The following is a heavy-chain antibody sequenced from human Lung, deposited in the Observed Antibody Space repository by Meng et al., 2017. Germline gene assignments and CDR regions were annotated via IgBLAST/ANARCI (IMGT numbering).Heavy chain of an antibody. V-gene: IGHV1-3*01. Sequence: QVQLVQSGAEVKKPGASVKVSCKASGYPFTRYGIHWVRQAPGQRLEWMGWINAATGNKKYSENFHRRVTITRDTSANTAYMELSSLRYEDTAVYYCAKEGERGGYFDYWGQGVLVTVSS. J-gene: IGHJ4*02. D-gene: IGHD3-16*01. CDR1: GYPFTRYG. CDR2: INAATGNK. CDR3: AKEGERGGYFDY.